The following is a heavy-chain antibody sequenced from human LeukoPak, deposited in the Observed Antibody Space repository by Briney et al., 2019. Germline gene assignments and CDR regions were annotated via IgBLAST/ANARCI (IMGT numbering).Heavy chain of an antibody. D-gene: IGHD3-10*02. J-gene: IGHJ3*02. CDR1: GFTFDDYG. V-gene: IGHV3-20*04. CDR2: INWNGGST. CDR3: AKDDLFGELGAFDI. Sequence: GGSLRLSCAASGFTFDDYGMSWVRQAPGKGLEWVSGINWNGGSTGYADSVKGRFTISRDNSKNTLYLQMNSLRAEDTAVYYCAKDDLFGELGAFDIWGQGTMVTVSS.